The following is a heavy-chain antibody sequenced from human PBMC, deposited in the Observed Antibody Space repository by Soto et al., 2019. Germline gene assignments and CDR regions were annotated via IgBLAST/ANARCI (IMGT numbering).Heavy chain of an antibody. CDR1: GFNFRYYA. Sequence: EVQLLESGGGLVQPGGSLRLSCAASGFNFRYYAMTWVRQAPGKGLEWVSSINDNGDSTHYADSVKGRFTISRDNSNNTLYLQMNSLTAEDTAVYFCAKASNSSPWFDSWLESWGQGTLVTVSS. CDR3: AKASNSSPWFDSWLES. D-gene: IGHD6-6*01. J-gene: IGHJ5*01. V-gene: IGHV3-23*01. CDR2: INDNGDST.